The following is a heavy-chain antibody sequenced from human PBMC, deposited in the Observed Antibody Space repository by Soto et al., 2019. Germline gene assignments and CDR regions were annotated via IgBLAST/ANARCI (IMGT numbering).Heavy chain of an antibody. CDR1: GYSFTSYW. J-gene: IGHJ3*02. CDR2: IYPGDSDT. V-gene: IGHV5-51*01. D-gene: IGHD1-26*01. CDR3: ARHRQTIVGAPHAFDI. Sequence: PGESLKISCKGSGYSFTSYWIGWVRQMPGKGLEWMGIIYPGDSDTRYSPSFQGQVTISADKSISTAYLQWSSLKASDTAMYYCARHRQTIVGAPHAFDIWGQGTMVTVSS.